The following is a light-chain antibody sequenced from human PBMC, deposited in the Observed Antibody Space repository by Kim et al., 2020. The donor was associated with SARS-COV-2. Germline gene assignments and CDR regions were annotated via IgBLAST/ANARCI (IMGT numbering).Light chain of an antibody. CDR2: GKN. CDR3: NSRDSSGNRWV. CDR1: SLRSYY. V-gene: IGLV3-19*01. J-gene: IGLJ3*02. Sequence: AVGQTVRITCQGDSLRSYYASWYQQKPGQAPVLVIYGKNNRPSGIPDRFSGSSSGNTASLTITGAQAEDEADYYCNSRDSSGNRWVFGGGTKLTVL.